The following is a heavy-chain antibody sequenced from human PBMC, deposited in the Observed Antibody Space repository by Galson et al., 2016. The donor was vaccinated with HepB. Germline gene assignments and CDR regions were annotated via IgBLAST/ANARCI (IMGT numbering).Heavy chain of an antibody. Sequence: QSGAEVKNPGESLKISCRGSGYTFGSYWIGWVRQMPGKGLEWMGIIYPGDFDTRYSPSFQGQVTISADKSINTAFVQWSILQASDTAMYYCARHGIGDSGVGPRHFYEMDVWGQGTTVTVSS. CDR3: ARHGIGDSGVGPRHFYEMDV. J-gene: IGHJ6*02. CDR2: IYPGDFDT. V-gene: IGHV5-51*01. CDR1: GYTFGSYW. D-gene: IGHD2-15*01.